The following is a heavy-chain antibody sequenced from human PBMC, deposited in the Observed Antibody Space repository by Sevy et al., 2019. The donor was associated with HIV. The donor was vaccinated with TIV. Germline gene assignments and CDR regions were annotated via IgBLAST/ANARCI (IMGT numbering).Heavy chain of an antibody. D-gene: IGHD2-15*01. CDR1: GFAFSSYA. J-gene: IGHJ3*02. CDR2: ISYDGSNK. CDR3: AREGGYCSGGSCYSYAFDI. Sequence: GGSLRLSCAASGFAFSSYAMHWVRQAPGKGLEWVAVISYDGSNKYYADSGKGRFTISRDNSKSTLYLKMNSLRAEDTAVYYCAREGGYCSGGSCYSYAFDIWGQGTMVTVSS. V-gene: IGHV3-30-3*01.